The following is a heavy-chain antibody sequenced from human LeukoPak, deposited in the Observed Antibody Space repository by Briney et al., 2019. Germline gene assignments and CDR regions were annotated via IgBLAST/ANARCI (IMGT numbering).Heavy chain of an antibody. V-gene: IGHV5-51*01. CDR1: GYSFANYW. CDR3: ARNSGTENNFDY. Sequence: GESLKISCKGSGYSFANYWIGWVRQMPGKGLEWMGIIYLGDFGIRYSPSFQGQVTISADKSISTVYLQWSSLKASDTAMYYCARNSGTENNFDYWGQGTLVTVSS. D-gene: IGHD1-26*01. J-gene: IGHJ4*02. CDR2: IYLGDFGI.